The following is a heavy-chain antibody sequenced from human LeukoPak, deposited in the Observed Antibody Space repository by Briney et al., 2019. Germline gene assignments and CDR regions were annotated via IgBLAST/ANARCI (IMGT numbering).Heavy chain of an antibody. Sequence: ASVKVSCKASGYTFTGYYMHWVRQAPGQGLEWMGWINPNSGGTNYAQKFQGRVTMTRDTSISTAYMELSRLRSDDTAVYYCARTGDIVVVPTVYYCYYYGMDVWGQGTTVTVSS. CDR2: INPNSGGT. CDR1: GYTFTGYY. D-gene: IGHD2-15*01. J-gene: IGHJ6*02. V-gene: IGHV1-2*02. CDR3: ARTGDIVVVPTVYYCYYYGMDV.